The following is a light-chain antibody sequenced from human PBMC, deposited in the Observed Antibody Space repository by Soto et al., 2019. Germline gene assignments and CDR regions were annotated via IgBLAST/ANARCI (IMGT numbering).Light chain of an antibody. J-gene: IGKJ1*01. CDR3: QQYYTYST. CDR2: DAS. V-gene: IGKV1-5*01. CDR1: QSISYW. Sequence: DIQMTQSPSTLSASVGERVTITCRASQSISYWLAWYQQKPGKAPKLLIYDASSLESGVPSRFSGSRSGTEFTLTISSLQPEDSATYHCQQYYTYSTFGQGTKVDIK.